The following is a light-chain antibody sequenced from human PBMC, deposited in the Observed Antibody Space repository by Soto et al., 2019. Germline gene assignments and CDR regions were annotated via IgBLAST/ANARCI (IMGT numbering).Light chain of an antibody. CDR3: CSYAGGRTYV. V-gene: IGLV2-23*01. Sequence: QSALTQPASVSGSPGQSIIISCSGSSNDVGGYNLVSWYQHHPDKAPKVIIYEGTKRPSGLSTRFSGSKSGNTASLTISGLQAEDEADYYCCSYAGGRTYVFGYGPKVTVL. CDR1: SNDVGGYNL. CDR2: EGT. J-gene: IGLJ1*01.